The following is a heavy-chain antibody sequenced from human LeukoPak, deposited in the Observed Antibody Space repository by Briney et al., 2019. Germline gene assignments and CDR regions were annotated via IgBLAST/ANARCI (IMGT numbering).Heavy chain of an antibody. D-gene: IGHD1-26*01. V-gene: IGHV3-30-3*01. CDR2: ISYDGSNK. CDR1: GLTFSSYA. Sequence: GGSLRLSCAASGLTFSSYAMHWVRQAPGKGLEWVAVISYDGSNKYYADSVKGRFTISRDNSKNTLYLQMNSLRAEDTAVYYCARESDEWELLGWFDPWGQGTLVTVSS. CDR3: ARESDEWELLGWFDP. J-gene: IGHJ5*02.